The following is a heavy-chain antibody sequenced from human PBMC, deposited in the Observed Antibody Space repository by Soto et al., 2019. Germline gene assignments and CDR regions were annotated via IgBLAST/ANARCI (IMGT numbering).Heavy chain of an antibody. Sequence: LSLTCSVSGGSVSSGSFYCSWIRQPPGKGLEWIGYISYIGTTTYNPSLESRLTISLDTSKNQFSLKLSSVTAADTAVYYCATFTVVASRNYYYYGMDVWGQGTTVTVSS. CDR3: ATFTVVASRNYYYYGMDV. V-gene: IGHV4-61*01. J-gene: IGHJ6*02. CDR1: GGSVSSGSFY. D-gene: IGHD2-15*01. CDR2: ISYIGTT.